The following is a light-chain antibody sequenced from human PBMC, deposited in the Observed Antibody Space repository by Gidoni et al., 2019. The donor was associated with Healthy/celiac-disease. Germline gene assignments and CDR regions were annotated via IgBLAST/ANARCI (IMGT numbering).Light chain of an antibody. V-gene: IGKV3-11*01. CDR1: QSVSSY. CDR2: DAS. Sequence: EIVWTQSPATLSLSPGERATLSCMASQSVSSYLAWYHQKPGQAPRLLIYDASNRATGIPARFSGSGSGTDFTLTISSLEPEDFSVYYCQQRSNWPRDTFXGXTKVEIK. J-gene: IGKJ4*01. CDR3: QQRSNWPRDT.